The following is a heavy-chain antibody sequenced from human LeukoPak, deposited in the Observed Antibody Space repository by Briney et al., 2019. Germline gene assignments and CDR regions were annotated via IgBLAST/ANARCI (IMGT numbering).Heavy chain of an antibody. D-gene: IGHD2-2*01. CDR2: ISWNSGSI. V-gene: IGHV3-9*01. CDR3: AKDTGVYCSSTSCFRYFDY. J-gene: IGHJ4*02. CDR1: GFTFDDYA. Sequence: GGSLRLSCAASGFTFDDYAMHWVRQAPGKGLEWVSGISWNSGSIGYADSVKGRFTISRDNAKNSLYLQMNSLRAEDTALYYCAKDTGVYCSSTSCFRYFDYWGQGTLVTVSS.